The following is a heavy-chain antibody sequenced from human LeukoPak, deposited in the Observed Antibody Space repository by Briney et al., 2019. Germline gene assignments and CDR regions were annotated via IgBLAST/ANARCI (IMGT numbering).Heavy chain of an antibody. Sequence: SPSETLSLTCTVSGGSISGFHWSWIRQPPGKGLEYIGDVFYSGGTNYNSSLKSRLTISVDTSRNQFSLKLTSVTAADTAVYYCARLYAGAYTRLDPWGQGTLVAVSS. CDR1: GGSISGFH. V-gene: IGHV4-59*08. D-gene: IGHD3-16*01. CDR3: ARLYAGAYTRLDP. CDR2: VFYSGGT. J-gene: IGHJ5*02.